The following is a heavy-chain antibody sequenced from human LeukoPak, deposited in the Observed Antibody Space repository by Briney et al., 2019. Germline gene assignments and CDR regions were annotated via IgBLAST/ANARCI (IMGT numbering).Heavy chain of an antibody. CDR1: GFTFSSYA. D-gene: IGHD6-13*01. J-gene: IGHJ6*02. V-gene: IGHV3-64*01. CDR3: ARTGQQPRAGGFYYYYGMDV. CDR2: ISSNGGST. Sequence: GGSLRLSCAASGFTFSSYAMHWVRQAPGKGLEYVSAISSNGGSTYYANSVKGRFTISRDNSKNTLYLQMGSLRAEDMAVYYCARTGQQPRAGGFYYYYGMDVWGQGTTVTVSS.